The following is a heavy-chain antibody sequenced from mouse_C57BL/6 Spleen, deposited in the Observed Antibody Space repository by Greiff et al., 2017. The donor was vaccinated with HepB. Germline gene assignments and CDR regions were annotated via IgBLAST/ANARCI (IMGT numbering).Heavy chain of an antibody. V-gene: IGHV1-53*01. CDR2: INPSNGGT. Sequence: QVQLQQPGTELVKPGASLKLSCKASGYTFTSYWMHWVKQRPGQGLEWIGNINPSNGGTNYNEKFKSKATLTVDKTSRTAYMQLSSLTSEDTAVYDCARDYGSSYDYYAMDYWGQGTSVTVSS. J-gene: IGHJ4*01. CDR3: ARDYGSSYDYYAMDY. CDR1: GYTFTSYW. D-gene: IGHD1-1*01.